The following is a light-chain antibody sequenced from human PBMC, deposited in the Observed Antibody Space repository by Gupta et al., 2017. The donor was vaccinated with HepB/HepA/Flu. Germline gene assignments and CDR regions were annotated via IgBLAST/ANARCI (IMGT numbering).Light chain of an antibody. V-gene: IGKV2-28*01. CDR2: LGS. J-gene: IGKJ1*01. CDR3: MQALQTPRT. CDR1: QSLLHSNGYKY. Sequence: DLVMTQSPLSLLVTPGEPASISCRSSQSLLHSNGYKYLDWYLQKPGQSPQLLIDLGSNRASGVPDRFSGSGSGTTFTLKISSVEAEDVGVYYCMQALQTPRTFGQGTKVEIK.